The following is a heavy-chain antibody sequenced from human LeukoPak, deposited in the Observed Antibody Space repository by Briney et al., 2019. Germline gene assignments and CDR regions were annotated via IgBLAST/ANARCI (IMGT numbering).Heavy chain of an antibody. CDR2: IYYSGST. Sequence: SETLSLTCTVSGGSISSYYWSWIRQPPGKGLEWIGYIYYSGSTNYNPSLKSRVTISVDTSNNQFSLKLSSVTAADTAVYYCARVEGTPTFDYWGQGTLVTVSS. CDR3: ARVEGTPTFDY. J-gene: IGHJ4*02. CDR1: GGSISSYY. V-gene: IGHV4-59*08.